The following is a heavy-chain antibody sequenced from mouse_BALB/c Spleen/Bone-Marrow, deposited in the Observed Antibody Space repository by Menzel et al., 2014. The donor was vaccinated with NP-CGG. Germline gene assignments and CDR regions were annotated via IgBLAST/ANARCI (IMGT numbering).Heavy chain of an antibody. J-gene: IGHJ2*01. CDR3: ARGNGYHFDY. D-gene: IGHD1-2*01. CDR1: GDSITSSY. V-gene: IGHV3-8*02. Sequence: EVMLVESGPSLVKPSQTLSLTCSVTGDSITSSYWNWIRKFPGNKLEYMGYISYSGDAYYNPSLKSRISLTRDTSKNXYYLQLNSVTTEDTATYFCARGNGYHFDYWGQGTTLTVSS. CDR2: ISYSGDA.